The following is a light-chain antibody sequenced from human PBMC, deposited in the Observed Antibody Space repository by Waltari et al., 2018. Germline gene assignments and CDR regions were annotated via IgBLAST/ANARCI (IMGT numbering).Light chain of an antibody. CDR1: SSNIGSKT. Sequence: QSVLTQPPSASGTPGQRVTISCSGSSSNIGSKTVNWYQQLPGTAPKLLIYSNKQRPSGVPDRFAGSKSGTSASLAISGLQSEDEADSYCAAWDDSLNGWVFGGGTKLTVL. V-gene: IGLV1-44*01. CDR3: AAWDDSLNGWV. CDR2: SNK. J-gene: IGLJ3*02.